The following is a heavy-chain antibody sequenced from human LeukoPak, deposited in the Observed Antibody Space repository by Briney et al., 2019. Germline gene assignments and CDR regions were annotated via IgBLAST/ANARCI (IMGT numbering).Heavy chain of an antibody. CDR1: GFTFSSYS. V-gene: IGHV3-48*01. Sequence: GGSLRLSCAASGFTFSSYSMNWVRQAPGKGLEWGSYISSSSSTIYYADSVKGRFTISRDNAKNSLYLQMNSLRAEDTAVYYCASQQWLVPPFDYWGQGTLVTVSS. CDR2: ISSSSSTI. D-gene: IGHD6-19*01. CDR3: ASQQWLVPPFDY. J-gene: IGHJ4*02.